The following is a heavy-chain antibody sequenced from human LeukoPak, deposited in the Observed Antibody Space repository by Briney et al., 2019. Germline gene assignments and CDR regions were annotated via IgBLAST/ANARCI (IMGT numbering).Heavy chain of an antibody. V-gene: IGHV6-1*01. CDR1: SVSSXXAA. Sequence: SVSSXXAAWNWXRXSPARGLEWLGSTYYMSKWYTYYAVSVKSRIPITPDISNTHFSLQLNSVTPEDTAVYYCARAQLAYCGGDCFLELDYWGQGTLVTVSS. CDR3: ARAQLAYCGGDCFLELDY. J-gene: IGHJ4*02. D-gene: IGHD2-21*02. CDR2: TYYMSKWYT.